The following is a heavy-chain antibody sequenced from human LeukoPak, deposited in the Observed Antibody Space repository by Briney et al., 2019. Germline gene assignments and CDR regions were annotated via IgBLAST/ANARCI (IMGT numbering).Heavy chain of an antibody. CDR2: SYYSGIT. CDR1: GGSLTNYY. D-gene: IGHD6-13*01. V-gene: IGHV4-59*01. J-gene: IGHJ6*03. Sequence: SETLSLTCTVSGGSLTNYYWSWIRQPPGKGLEWIGHSYYSGITNYNPSLQSRVTISVDTSKNQFSLRLSSVTAADTAVYYCVRGGSSSWPYYYYYMDVWGKGTTVTVSS. CDR3: VRGGSSSWPYYYYYMDV.